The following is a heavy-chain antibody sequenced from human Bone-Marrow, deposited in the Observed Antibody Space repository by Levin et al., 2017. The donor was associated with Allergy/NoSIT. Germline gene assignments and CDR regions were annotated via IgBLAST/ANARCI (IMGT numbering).Heavy chain of an antibody. J-gene: IGHJ2*01. CDR1: GFTFRSHS. Sequence: GESLKISCAASGFTFRSHSMNWVRQAPGKGLEWVAYISTSSGTIYYAESVKGRFTISRDNARNSLYLQMDSLRAEDTALYYCARAGELDYADCFFDLWGRGTLVTVSS. CDR3: ARAGELDYADCFFDL. CDR2: ISTSSGTI. D-gene: IGHD1-26*01. V-gene: IGHV3-48*04.